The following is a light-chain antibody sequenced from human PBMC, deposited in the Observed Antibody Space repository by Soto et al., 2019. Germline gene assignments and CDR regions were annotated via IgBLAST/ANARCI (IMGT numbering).Light chain of an antibody. CDR1: QSVSTY. V-gene: IGKV3-11*01. J-gene: IGKJ4*01. CDR3: QQRSNWPLT. CDR2: DAS. Sequence: EIVLTQSPATVSLSPGERATLSCRASQSVSTYLTWYQQKPGQAPRLLIYDASNRATGIPGRFSGSGSGTDFTLTISSLEPEDFAVYYCQQRSNWPLTFGGGTKVEIK.